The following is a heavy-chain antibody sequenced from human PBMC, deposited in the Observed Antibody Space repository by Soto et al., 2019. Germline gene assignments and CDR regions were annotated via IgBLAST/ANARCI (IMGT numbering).Heavy chain of an antibody. CDR3: AKATTNGGWFNPFDS. V-gene: IGHV3-23*01. J-gene: IGHJ4*02. CDR2: LSGSGTST. Sequence: SVKISCEACGFSFVKSRMNWVRQAPGKGLEWVSGLSGSGTSTYYADSVKGRFTISRDNSRDTLFLQMNSLTADDTAVYYCAKATTNGGWFNPFDSWGQGALVTVSS. D-gene: IGHD6-19*01. CDR1: GFSFVKSR.